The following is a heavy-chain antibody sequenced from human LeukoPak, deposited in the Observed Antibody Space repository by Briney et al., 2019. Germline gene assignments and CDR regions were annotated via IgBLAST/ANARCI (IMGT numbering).Heavy chain of an antibody. V-gene: IGHV1-46*01. CDR1: GYTFTSHY. CDR3: ARDQTDYSNYGPHRYGMDV. CDR2: INPSGGST. J-gene: IGHJ6*02. D-gene: IGHD4-11*01. Sequence: ASVKVSCKASGYTFTSHYMHWVRQAPGQGLEWMGIINPSGGSTSYAQKFQGRVTMTRDTSTSTVYMELSSLRSEDTAVYYCARDQTDYSNYGPHRYGMDVWGRGTTVTVSS.